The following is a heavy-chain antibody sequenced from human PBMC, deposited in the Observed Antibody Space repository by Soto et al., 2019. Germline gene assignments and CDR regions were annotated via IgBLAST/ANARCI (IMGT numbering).Heavy chain of an antibody. V-gene: IGHV3-23*01. J-gene: IGHJ4*02. CDR2: ISGSGGST. CDR1: GFTFSSYA. D-gene: IGHD6-13*01. CDR3: AKENGYSSSWFEFDY. Sequence: GGSLRLSCAASGFTFSSYAMSWVRQAPGKGLEWVSAISGSGGSTYYADSVRGRFTISRDNSKNTLYLQMNSLRAEDTAVYYCAKENGYSSSWFEFDYWGQGTLVTVSS.